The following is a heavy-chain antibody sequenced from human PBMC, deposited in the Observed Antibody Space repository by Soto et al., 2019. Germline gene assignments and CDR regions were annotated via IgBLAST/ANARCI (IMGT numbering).Heavy chain of an antibody. Sequence: ASVKVSCKASGYTFTIYDINWVRQATGQGLEWMGWMNPNSGNTGYAQKFQGRVTMTRNKSISTAYMELSSLRSEDTAVYYCARVVTIFGVVIKGMDVWGQGTTVTVSS. CDR1: GYTFTIYD. CDR2: MNPNSGNT. J-gene: IGHJ6*02. V-gene: IGHV1-8*01. CDR3: ARVVTIFGVVIKGMDV. D-gene: IGHD3-3*01.